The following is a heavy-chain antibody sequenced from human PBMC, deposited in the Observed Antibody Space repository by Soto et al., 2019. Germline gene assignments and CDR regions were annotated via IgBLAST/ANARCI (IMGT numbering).Heavy chain of an antibody. CDR3: AREYCSSTSCLNWFDT. V-gene: IGHV3-74*01. D-gene: IGHD2-2*01. J-gene: IGHJ5*02. Sequence: GGSLRLSCAASGFSLSGYWMHWVRQAPGKGLVWVSRIDTYGSATKYADSVEGRFSISKDNAENTLYLQMNSLRAEGTAVYYCAREYCSSTSCLNWFDTWGQGTLVTVSS. CDR1: GFSLSGYW. CDR2: IDTYGSAT.